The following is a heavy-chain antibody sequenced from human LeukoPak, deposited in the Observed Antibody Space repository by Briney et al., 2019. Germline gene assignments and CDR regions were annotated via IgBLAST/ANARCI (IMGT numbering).Heavy chain of an antibody. V-gene: IGHV1-18*01. CDR2: ISAYNGNT. J-gene: IGHJ3*02. Sequence: ASVKVSCKASGYTFTSYGISWVRQAPGQGLEWMGWISAYNGNTNYAQKFQGRVTITADESTSTAYMELGSLRSEDTAVYYCARGGGSITMVRGVIPPGAFDIWGQGTMVTVSS. CDR3: ARGGGSITMVRGVIPPGAFDI. D-gene: IGHD3-10*01. CDR1: GYTFTSYG.